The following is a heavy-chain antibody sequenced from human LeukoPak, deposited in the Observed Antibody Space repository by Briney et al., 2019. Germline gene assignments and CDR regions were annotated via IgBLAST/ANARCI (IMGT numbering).Heavy chain of an antibody. J-gene: IGHJ6*02. Sequence: GGSLRLSCAASGFTFSSYWMTWVRQAPGKGLEWVANIKQDGSEKYYVDSVKGRFTISRDNAKNSLYLQMNSLRAEDTAVYYCARDQYYGGSSWFYYYYGMDVWGQGTTVTVSS. CDR3: ARDQYYGGSSWFYYYYGMDV. CDR2: IKQDGSEK. D-gene: IGHD6-13*01. V-gene: IGHV3-7*01. CDR1: GFTFSSYW.